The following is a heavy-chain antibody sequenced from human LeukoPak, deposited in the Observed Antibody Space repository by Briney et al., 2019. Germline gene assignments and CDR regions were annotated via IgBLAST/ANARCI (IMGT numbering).Heavy chain of an antibody. CDR3: AKKFPGAVTNGPDY. Sequence: GGSLRLSCAASGFTFSNYAMHWARQAPGKGLEWVAFISHDRSNSCHADSVKGRFTISRDNSKNTLYLQMNSLTDEDAAVYYCAKKFPGAVTNGPDYWGQGTLVTVSS. V-gene: IGHV3-30-3*01. CDR2: ISHDRSNS. D-gene: IGHD4-17*01. J-gene: IGHJ4*02. CDR1: GFTFSNYA.